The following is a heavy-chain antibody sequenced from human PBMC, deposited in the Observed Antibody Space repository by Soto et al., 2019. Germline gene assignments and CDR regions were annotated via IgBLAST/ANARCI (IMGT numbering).Heavy chain of an antibody. V-gene: IGHV2-5*02. CDR1: GFSLTTSGAG. Sequence: QITLKESGPTLVKPTQTLTLTCSFSGFSLTTSGAGVGWIRQPPGKALEWLALIYWDDDKRYSPSLESRLTITKDTSKNQVVLTTTNMDPVDTATYYCARRIASSLYNCFDPWGQGTLVTVSS. CDR3: ARRIASSLYNCFDP. J-gene: IGHJ5*02. CDR2: IYWDDDK. D-gene: IGHD6-13*01.